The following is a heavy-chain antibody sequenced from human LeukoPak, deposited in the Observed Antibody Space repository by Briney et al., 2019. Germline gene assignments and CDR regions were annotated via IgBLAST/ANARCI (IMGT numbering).Heavy chain of an antibody. CDR2: INAGNGNT. V-gene: IGHV1-3*01. CDR3: ARGDPWSGPYYYYSMDV. Sequence: ASVKVSCKASGYTFTSYAMHWVRQAPGQRLEWMGWINAGNGNTKYSQKFQGRVTITRDTSASTAYMELSSLRSEDTAVYYCARGDPWSGPYYYYSMDVWGQGTTVTVSS. D-gene: IGHD3-3*01. CDR1: GYTFTSYA. J-gene: IGHJ6*02.